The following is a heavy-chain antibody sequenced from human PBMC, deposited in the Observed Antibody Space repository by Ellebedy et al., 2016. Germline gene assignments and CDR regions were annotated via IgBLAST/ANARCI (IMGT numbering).Heavy chain of an antibody. CDR1: GFTFSKYA. CDR2: ISVSGDNT. CDR3: AKARGAFDY. J-gene: IGHJ4*02. D-gene: IGHD1-26*01. V-gene: IGHV3-23*01. Sequence: GESLKISCAASGFTFSKYAMSWVRQAPGKGLEWVSTISVSGDNTHYADSVKGRFTISRDNSKNTLYLQMNSLRAEDTAVYYCAKARGAFDYWGQGTLVTVSS.